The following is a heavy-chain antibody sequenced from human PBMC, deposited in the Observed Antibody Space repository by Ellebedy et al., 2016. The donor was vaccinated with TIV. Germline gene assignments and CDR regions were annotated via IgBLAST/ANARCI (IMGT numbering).Heavy chain of an antibody. J-gene: IGHJ3*02. Sequence: GESLKISCAASGFTFSSYAMHWVRQAPGKGLEWVAVISYDGSNKYYADSVKGRFTISRDNSKNTLYLQMNSLRAEDTAVYYCARGGGYCSGGSCYDNDAFDIWGQGTMVTVSS. CDR1: GFTFSSYA. CDR3: ARGGGYCSGGSCYDNDAFDI. CDR2: ISYDGSNK. V-gene: IGHV3-30-3*01. D-gene: IGHD2-15*01.